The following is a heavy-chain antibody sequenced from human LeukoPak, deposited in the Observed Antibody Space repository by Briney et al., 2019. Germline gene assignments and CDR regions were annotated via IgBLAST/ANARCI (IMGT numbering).Heavy chain of an antibody. CDR3: ARRTSGNYGKRYFDY. Sequence: ASVKVSCKASGGTFSSYAISWVRQAPGQGLEWMGGIIPIFGTANYAQKFQGRVTMTTDTSTSTAHMELRSLRSDDTAVYYCARRTSGNYGKRYFDYWGQGTLVTVSS. CDR2: IIPIFGTA. D-gene: IGHD1-26*01. J-gene: IGHJ4*02. CDR1: GGTFSSYA. V-gene: IGHV1-69*05.